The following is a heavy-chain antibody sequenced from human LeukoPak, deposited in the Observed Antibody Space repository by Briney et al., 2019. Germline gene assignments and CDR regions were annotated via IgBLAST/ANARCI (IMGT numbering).Heavy chain of an antibody. Sequence: SQTLSLTCTVSGGSLSSGSYYWRWIRQPPGKGLEWIGSIYYSGNTYYNASLKSQVSISIDTSKNQFSLKLTSVTAADTAVYYCARQTGSGLFILPGGQGTLVTVSS. V-gene: IGHV4-39*01. CDR2: IYYSGNT. J-gene: IGHJ4*02. CDR3: ARQTGSGLFILP. D-gene: IGHD3/OR15-3a*01. CDR1: GGSLSSGSYY.